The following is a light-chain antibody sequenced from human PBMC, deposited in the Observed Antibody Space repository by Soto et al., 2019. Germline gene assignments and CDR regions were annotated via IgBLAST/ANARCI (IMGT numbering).Light chain of an antibody. Sequence: EIVLTQSPGTLSLSPGERATLSCRASQSVSSSYLAWYQQKPDQAPRPLIYGASSRATGIPDRFSGSGSGTDFTLTISRLEPEDFAVYYCQQYDSSPWTFGQGTTVEIK. CDR3: QQYDSSPWT. V-gene: IGKV3-20*01. CDR2: GAS. J-gene: IGKJ1*01. CDR1: QSVSSSY.